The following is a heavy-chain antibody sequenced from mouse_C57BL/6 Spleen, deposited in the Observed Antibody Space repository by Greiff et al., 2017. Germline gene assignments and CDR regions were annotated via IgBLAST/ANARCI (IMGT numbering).Heavy chain of an antibody. D-gene: IGHD2-13*01. Sequence: EVQGVESGGGLVQPKGSLKLSCAASGFSFNTYAMNWVRQAPGKGLEWVARIRSKSNNYATYYADSVKDRFTISRDDSESMLYLQMNNLKTEDTAMYYCVRHGDYDYEAMDYWGQGTSVTVSS. V-gene: IGHV10-1*01. CDR3: VRHGDYDYEAMDY. J-gene: IGHJ4*01. CDR2: IRSKSNNYAT. CDR1: GFSFNTYA.